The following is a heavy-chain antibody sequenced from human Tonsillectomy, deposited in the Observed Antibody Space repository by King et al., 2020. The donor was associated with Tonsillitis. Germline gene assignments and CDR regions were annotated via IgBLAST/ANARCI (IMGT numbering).Heavy chain of an antibody. V-gene: IGHV3-30-3*01. J-gene: IGHJ4*02. CDR3: ARGIITMIVVAPPAY. CDR1: GFTFSSYA. D-gene: IGHD3-22*01. CDR2: ISYDGSNK. Sequence: VQLVESGGGVVQPGRSLRLSCAASGFTFSSYAMHWVRQAPGKGLEWVAVISYDGSNKYYADSVKGRFTISRDNSKNTLYLQMNSLRAEDTAVYYCARGIITMIVVAPPAYWGQGTLVTVSS.